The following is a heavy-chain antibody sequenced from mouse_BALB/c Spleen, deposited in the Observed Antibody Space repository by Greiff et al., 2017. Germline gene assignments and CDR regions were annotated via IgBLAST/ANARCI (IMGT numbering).Heavy chain of an antibody. CDR1: GYTFTSYY. Sequence: VQLQQPGSVLVRPGASVKLSCKASGYTFTSYYMYWVKQRPGQGLEWIGEINPSNGGTNFNEKFKSKATLTVDKSSSTAYMQLSSLTSEDSAVYYCTRGGLPWYFDVWGAGTTVTVSS. CDR3: TRGGLPWYFDV. D-gene: IGHD2-4*01. J-gene: IGHJ1*01. CDR2: INPSNGGT. V-gene: IGHV1S81*02.